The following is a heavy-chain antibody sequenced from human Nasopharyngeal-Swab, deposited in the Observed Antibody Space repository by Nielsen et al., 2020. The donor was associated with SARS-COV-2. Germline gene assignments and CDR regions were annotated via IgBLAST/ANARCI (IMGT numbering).Heavy chain of an antibody. D-gene: IGHD2-2*01. Sequence: WIRQPPGKGLEWIGEIYHSGSTNYNPSLKSRVTISVDKSKNQFSLKLSSVTAADTAVYYCARERLGYCSSTSGYGGERYYYCYYMDVWGKGTTVTVSS. V-gene: IGHV4-4*02. CDR3: ARERLGYCSSTSGYGGERYYYCYYMDV. J-gene: IGHJ6*03. CDR2: IYHSGST.